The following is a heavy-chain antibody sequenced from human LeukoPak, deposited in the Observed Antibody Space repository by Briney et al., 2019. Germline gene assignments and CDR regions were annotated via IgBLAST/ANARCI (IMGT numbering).Heavy chain of an antibody. Sequence: SGGSLRLSCAAAGFTFSSYWMRWVRQAARKGLGWVAIIKQDGSGTSCVEFVKGRFTTSRDNAKNSLHLQMNSLRSEDTAVYDCARSNGYWGQGTLVTVSS. J-gene: IGHJ4*02. CDR1: GFTFSSYW. CDR3: ARSNGY. CDR2: IKQDGSGT. D-gene: IGHD2-8*01. V-gene: IGHV3-7*01.